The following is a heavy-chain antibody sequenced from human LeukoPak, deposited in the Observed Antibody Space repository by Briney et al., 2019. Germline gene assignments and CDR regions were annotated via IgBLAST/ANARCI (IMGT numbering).Heavy chain of an antibody. J-gene: IGHJ4*02. D-gene: IGHD1-1*01. CDR1: GFTFSNAW. Sequence: GGSLRLSCAASGFTFSNAWMSWVRQAPGKGLEWVGRTRNKANSYTTEHAASVKGRFTISRDDSKNSLYLQMNSLKTEDTAVYYCARRNWNSHDYWGQGTLVTVSS. CDR3: ARRNWNSHDY. V-gene: IGHV3-72*01. CDR2: TRNKANSYTT.